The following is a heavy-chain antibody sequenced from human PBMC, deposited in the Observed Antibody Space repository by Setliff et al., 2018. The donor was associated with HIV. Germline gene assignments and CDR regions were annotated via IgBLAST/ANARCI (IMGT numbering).Heavy chain of an antibody. D-gene: IGHD5-12*01. V-gene: IGHV4-39*01. CDR1: GGSISSSSYY. CDR2: IYYSGST. Sequence: SETLSLTCTVSGGSISSSSYYWGWIRQPPGKGLEWIGSIYYSGSTYYNPSLKSRVTISVDTSKNQFSLKLSSVTAADTAVYFCARGVIETDYDYVDIYYYNYMDVWGKGTTVTV. J-gene: IGHJ6*03. CDR3: ARGVIETDYDYVDIYYYNYMDV.